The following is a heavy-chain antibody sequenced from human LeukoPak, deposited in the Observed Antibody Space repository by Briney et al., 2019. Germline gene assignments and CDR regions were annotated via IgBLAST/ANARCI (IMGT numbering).Heavy chain of an antibody. CDR3: GIAVALLSFDY. CDR2: INHSGST. J-gene: IGHJ4*02. Sequence: PSETLSLTCAVYGGTFSGYYWSWIRQPPGKGLEWIGEINHSGSTNYNPSLKSRVTISVDTSKNQFSLKLSSVTAADTAVYYCGIAVALLSFDYWGQGTLVTVSS. V-gene: IGHV4-34*08. D-gene: IGHD6-19*01. CDR1: GGTFSGYY.